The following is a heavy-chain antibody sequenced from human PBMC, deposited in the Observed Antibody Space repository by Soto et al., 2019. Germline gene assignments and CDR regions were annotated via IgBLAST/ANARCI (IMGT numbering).Heavy chain of an antibody. J-gene: IGHJ4*02. V-gene: IGHV4-30-2*01. D-gene: IGHD4-4*01. CDR1: GGSISSGGYS. CDR3: ARGMTTVTALEY. CDR2: IYHSGST. Sequence: QLQLQESGSGLVKPSQTLSLTCAVSGGSISSGGYSWSWIRQPPGKGLEWIGYIYHSGSTYYNPTLQSXXALSVDRSRNQFSLKLSSVTAADTVVYYCARGMTTVTALEYWGQGTLVTVSS.